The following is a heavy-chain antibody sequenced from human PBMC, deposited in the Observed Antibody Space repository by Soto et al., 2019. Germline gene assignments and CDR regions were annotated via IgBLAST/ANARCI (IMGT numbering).Heavy chain of an antibody. Sequence: SETLSLTFTVSGGCISSYYWSWIRQPPGKGLEWIGYIYYSGSTNYNPSLKSRVTISVDTSKNQFSLKLSSVTAADTAVYYCARDLCEAAAGTCMDVWGKGTTVTVSS. V-gene: IGHV4-59*01. CDR3: ARDLCEAAAGTCMDV. D-gene: IGHD6-13*01. CDR2: IYYSGST. CDR1: GGCISSYY. J-gene: IGHJ6*04.